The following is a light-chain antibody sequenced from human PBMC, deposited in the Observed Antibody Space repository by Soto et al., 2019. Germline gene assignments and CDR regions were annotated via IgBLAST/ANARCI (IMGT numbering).Light chain of an antibody. CDR3: QQYNSYSSLT. CDR1: QSISSW. Sequence: DIQKTQSPSTLSASVGDRVTITCRASQSISSWSAWYQQKPGKAPKLLIYDASSLESGVPSRFSGSGSGTEFTLTISSLQPDDFATYYCQQYNSYSSLTFGGGTKVDIK. V-gene: IGKV1-5*01. J-gene: IGKJ4*01. CDR2: DAS.